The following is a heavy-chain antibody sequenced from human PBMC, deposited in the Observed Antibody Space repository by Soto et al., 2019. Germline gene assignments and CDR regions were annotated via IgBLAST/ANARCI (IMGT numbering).Heavy chain of an antibody. CDR1: GFTFSSYA. D-gene: IGHD6-19*01. CDR2: ISSDGSNK. V-gene: IGHV3-30*04. CDR3: ARGHSSGWFYFDY. Sequence: QVQLVESGGGVVQPGRSLRLSCAASGFTFSSYAIHWVRQAPGKGLEWVAVISSDGSNKVYADSVEGRFTISRDNSKNTLYLQMYSLRPEDTAVYYCARGHSSGWFYFDYWGQGTLVTVSS. J-gene: IGHJ4*02.